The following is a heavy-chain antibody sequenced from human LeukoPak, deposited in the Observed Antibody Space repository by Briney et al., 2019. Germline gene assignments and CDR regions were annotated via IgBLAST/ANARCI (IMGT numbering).Heavy chain of an antibody. CDR2: INTSGGST. CDR3: ARETYGMDV. CDR1: GYTFTSYY. Sequence: ASAKVSCKASGYTFTSYYMHWVRQPPGQGLEWMGIINTSGGSTSYAQKFQGRVTMTRDTSTSTVYMELSSLRSEDTAVYYCARETYGMDVWGQGTTVTVSS. J-gene: IGHJ6*02. V-gene: IGHV1-46*01.